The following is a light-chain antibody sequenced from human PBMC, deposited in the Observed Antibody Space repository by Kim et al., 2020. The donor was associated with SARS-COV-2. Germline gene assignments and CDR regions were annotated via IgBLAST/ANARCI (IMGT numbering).Light chain of an antibody. CDR2: DTN. Sequence: GQKVTISCSGSSYNIVKNYVSWYQQLPRTAPKLVIYDTNKRSSGIPDRFSGSKSGTTATLDITGLQTGDEADYYCGTFDTSLFVVVFGGGTQLTVL. J-gene: IGLJ2*01. CDR1: SYNIVKNY. CDR3: GTFDTSLFVVV. V-gene: IGLV1-51*01.